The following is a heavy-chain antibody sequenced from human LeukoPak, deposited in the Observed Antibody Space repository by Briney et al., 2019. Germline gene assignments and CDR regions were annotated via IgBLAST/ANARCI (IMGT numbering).Heavy chain of an antibody. CDR2: MNPNSGNT. CDR3: ARLRSGSYRD. Sequence: ASVNVSCTASGYTFTIHDINWVRQATGQGLEWMGWMNPNSGNTGYAQKFQGRVTMTRNTSISTAYMELSSLRSEDTAVYYCARLRSGSYRDWGQGTLVTVSS. D-gene: IGHD1-26*01. J-gene: IGHJ4*02. CDR1: GYTFTIHD. V-gene: IGHV1-8*01.